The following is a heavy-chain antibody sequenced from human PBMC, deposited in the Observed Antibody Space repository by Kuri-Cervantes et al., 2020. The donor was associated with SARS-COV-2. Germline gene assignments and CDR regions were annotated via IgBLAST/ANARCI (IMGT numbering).Heavy chain of an antibody. CDR3: ATQLGGVEYSSSGSGAFDI. Sequence: KVSCKGSGYSFTSYWIGWVRQMPVKGLEWMGIIYPGDSDTRYSPSFQGQVTISADKSISTAYLQWSSLKASDTAMYYCATQLGGVEYSSSGSGAFDIWGQGTMVTVSS. J-gene: IGHJ3*02. CDR1: GYSFTSYW. CDR2: IYPGDSDT. D-gene: IGHD6-6*01. V-gene: IGHV5-51*01.